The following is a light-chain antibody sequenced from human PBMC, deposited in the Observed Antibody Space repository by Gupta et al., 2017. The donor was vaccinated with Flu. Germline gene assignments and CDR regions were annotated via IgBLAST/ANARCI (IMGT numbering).Light chain of an antibody. CDR3: QVWDTSSGVV. Sequence: SYVLTQPPSVSVAPGQTARITCKGNNIGSKSVHWYQQKAGQAPVLVVYDDTDRPSGIPERFSGSNSGNTATLTISRGEAGEEADYYCQVWDTSSGVVFGGGTKVTVL. V-gene: IGLV3-21*02. CDR1: NIGSKS. CDR2: DDT. J-gene: IGLJ2*01.